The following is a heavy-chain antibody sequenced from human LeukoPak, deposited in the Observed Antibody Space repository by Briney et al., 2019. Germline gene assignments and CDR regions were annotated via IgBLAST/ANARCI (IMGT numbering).Heavy chain of an antibody. Sequence: SETLSLACIVSGGSISGTTYYWGWIRQPPGKELEWIGSIYYTGGTYYNPSLKTRVTISLDTSKNQFSLNLTSVTAPDTAVYYCARQQNQPSNTRGTLFDPWGQGTLVTVSS. CDR3: ARQQNQPSNTRGTLFDP. CDR2: IYYTGGT. CDR1: GGSISGTTYY. V-gene: IGHV4-39*01. J-gene: IGHJ5*02. D-gene: IGHD4-11*01.